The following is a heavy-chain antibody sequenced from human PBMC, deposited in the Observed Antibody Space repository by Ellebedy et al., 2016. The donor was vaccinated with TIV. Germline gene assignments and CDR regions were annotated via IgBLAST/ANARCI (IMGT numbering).Heavy chain of an antibody. V-gene: IGHV3-21*05. CDR3: AADLGGSWFDY. D-gene: IGHD6-13*01. J-gene: IGHJ4*02. CDR1: GFTFTKYA. CDR2: MSGSSSFT. Sequence: PGGSLRLSCEASGFTFTKYAMHWVRQAPGKGLEWVSYMSGSSSFTKYADAVKGRFTISRDNAKNSLYLQMTSLRAEDAAVYYCAADLGGSWFDYWGQGTLVTVSS.